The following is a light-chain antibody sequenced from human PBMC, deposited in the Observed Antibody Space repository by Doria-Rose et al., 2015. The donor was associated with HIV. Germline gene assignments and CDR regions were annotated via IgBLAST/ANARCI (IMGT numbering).Light chain of an antibody. CDR1: QSFSSTH. CDR2: DGS. V-gene: IGKV3-20*01. J-gene: IGKJ1*01. Sequence: EIVMTQSPGTPSLSPGERATLSCRASQSFSSTHLAWYQQKPGQAPSLLIYDGSTRATGIPDRFSASGSGTDFTLTINRLEPEDFALYYCHQYGTSWTFGQGTKVEI. CDR3: HQYGTSWT.